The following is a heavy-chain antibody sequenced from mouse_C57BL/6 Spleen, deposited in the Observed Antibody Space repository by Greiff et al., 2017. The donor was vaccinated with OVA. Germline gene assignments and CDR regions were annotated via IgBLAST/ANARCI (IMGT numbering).Heavy chain of an antibody. CDR2: IDPENGDT. CDR3: TTRANTGRTYFDY. J-gene: IGHJ2*01. Sequence: EVQLQQSGAELVRPGASVKLSCTASGFNIKDDYMYWVKQRPEQGLEWIGWIDPENGDTEYASKFQGKATITAYTSSNTAYLQLSSLTSEDTAVYYCTTRANTGRTYFDYWCQGTTLTVSS. CDR1: GFNIKDDY. V-gene: IGHV14-4*01. D-gene: IGHD5-1-1*01.